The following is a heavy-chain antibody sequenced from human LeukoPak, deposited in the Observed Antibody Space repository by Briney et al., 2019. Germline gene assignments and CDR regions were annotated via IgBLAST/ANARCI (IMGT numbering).Heavy chain of an antibody. CDR2: IYWNSGTI. Sequence: PGGSLRLSCAASGFIFDDYVMQWVRQAPGRGLEWVSGIYWNSGTIGYADSVKGRFTISRDNAKNSLYLQMNSLRAEDTALYYCVKELKQWLGAIDYWGQGTRVTVSS. D-gene: IGHD6-19*01. V-gene: IGHV3-9*01. J-gene: IGHJ4*02. CDR1: GFIFDDYV. CDR3: VKELKQWLGAIDY.